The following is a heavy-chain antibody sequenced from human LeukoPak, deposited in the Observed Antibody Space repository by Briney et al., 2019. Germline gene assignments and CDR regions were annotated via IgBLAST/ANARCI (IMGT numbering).Heavy chain of an antibody. J-gene: IGHJ5*02. V-gene: IGHV4-59*01. D-gene: IGHD1-26*01. CDR3: ARGIGRYNWFDP. CDR1: GGSISSYY. Sequence: SETLSLTCTVSGGSISSYYWSWIRQPPGKGLEWIGYIYYSGSTNYNPSLKSRVTISVDTSKNQFSLKLSSVTAADTAVYYCARGIGRYNWFDPWGQGTLVTVSS. CDR2: IYYSGST.